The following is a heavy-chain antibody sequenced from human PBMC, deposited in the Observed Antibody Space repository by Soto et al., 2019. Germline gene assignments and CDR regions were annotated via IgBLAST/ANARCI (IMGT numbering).Heavy chain of an antibody. CDR2: IIPIFGTA. Sequence: QVQLVQSGAEVKKPGSSVKVSCKASGGTFSSYAISWVRQAPGQGLEWMGGIIPIFGTANYAQKFQGRVTITADESTSTAYMELSSLRSEDTAVYYCAREGNVYYHDSTPPGFDYWGQGTLVTVSS. D-gene: IGHD3-22*01. J-gene: IGHJ4*02. CDR3: AREGNVYYHDSTPPGFDY. CDR1: GGTFSSYA. V-gene: IGHV1-69*01.